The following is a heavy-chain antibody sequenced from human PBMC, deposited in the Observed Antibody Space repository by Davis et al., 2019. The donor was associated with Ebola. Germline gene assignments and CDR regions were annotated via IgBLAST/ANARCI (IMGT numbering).Heavy chain of an antibody. Sequence: GESLKISCAASGFTFSRYSMNWVRQAPGKGLEWVSYISSSSSTLYYADSVKGRFTISRDFSKNTLYLEMNSLKVDDTAIYYCAKDGSSGTWDSWGQGTLVTVSS. J-gene: IGHJ5*01. CDR3: AKDGSSGTWDS. CDR2: ISSSSSTL. CDR1: GFTFSRYS. D-gene: IGHD6-19*01. V-gene: IGHV3-48*01.